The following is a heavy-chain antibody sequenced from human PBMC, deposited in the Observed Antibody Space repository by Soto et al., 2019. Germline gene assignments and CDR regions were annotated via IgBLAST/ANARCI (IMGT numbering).Heavy chain of an antibody. D-gene: IGHD2-8*01. CDR2: FAPADAAT. V-gene: IGHV1-24*01. CDR1: GYPLTGVS. CDR3: TAIYCTNGVCYTGLFDY. Sequence: ASVKVSCKVSGYPLTGVSMHCVRQAPGKGLAWMGGFAPADAATIYAQKCQGRVTMTEDTSTDTAYMELSSLRYEDTAVYYCTAIYCTNGVCYTGLFDYWG. J-gene: IGHJ4*01.